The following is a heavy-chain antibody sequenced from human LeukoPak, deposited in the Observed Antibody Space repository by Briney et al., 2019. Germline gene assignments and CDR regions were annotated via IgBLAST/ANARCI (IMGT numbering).Heavy chain of an antibody. CDR2: IYTSGST. CDR3: ARQYIDILTGYHRGELYWYFDL. CDR1: GGSFSSYY. V-gene: IGHV4-59*10. Sequence: PSETLSLTCAVYGGSFSSYYWSWIRQPAGKGLEWIGRIYTSGSTNYNPSLKSRVTISVDTSKNQFSLKLRSVTAADTAVYYCARQYIDILTGYHRGELYWYFDLWGRGTLVTVSS. D-gene: IGHD3-9*01. J-gene: IGHJ2*01.